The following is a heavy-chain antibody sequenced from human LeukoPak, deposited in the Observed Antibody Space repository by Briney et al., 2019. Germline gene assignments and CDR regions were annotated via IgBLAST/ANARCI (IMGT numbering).Heavy chain of an antibody. CDR1: GGSISSSNW. CDR2: IYHSEST. CDR3: ASKGSSSSRYYFDY. V-gene: IGHV4-4*02. Sequence: SGTLSLTCAVSGGSISSSNWWSWFRQPPGKGLEWIGEIYHSESTNYNPSLKSRVTFSVDKSKNQFSLKLTSVTAADTAVYYCASKGSSSSRYYFDYWGQGTLVTVSS. D-gene: IGHD2-2*01. J-gene: IGHJ4*02.